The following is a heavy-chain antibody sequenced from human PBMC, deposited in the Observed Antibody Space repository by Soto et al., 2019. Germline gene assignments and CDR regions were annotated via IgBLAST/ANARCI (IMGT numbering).Heavy chain of an antibody. Sequence: TLSLTCTVSGGSISSGDYYWSWIRQPPGKGLEWIGYIYYSGSTYYNPSLKSRVTISVDTSKNQFSLKLSSVTAADTAVYYCARDNTAMALFDYWGQGTLVTVSS. CDR2: IYYSGST. J-gene: IGHJ4*02. V-gene: IGHV4-30-4*01. D-gene: IGHD5-18*01. CDR3: ARDNTAMALFDY. CDR1: GGSISSGDYY.